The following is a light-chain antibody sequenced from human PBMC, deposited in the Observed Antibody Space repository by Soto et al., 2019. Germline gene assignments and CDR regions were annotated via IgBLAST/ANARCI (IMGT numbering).Light chain of an antibody. Sequence: QSVLTQPASVSGSPGQSITISCTGTSSDVGGYNYVSWYQQHPGKAPKVMIYDVSNRPSGVSNRFSGSKSGNTASLTISGLQAEDEADYYCSSYTSSSIYVVFGGGTKLTVL. CDR3: SSYTSSSIYVV. CDR2: DVS. J-gene: IGLJ2*01. CDR1: SSDVGGYNY. V-gene: IGLV2-14*03.